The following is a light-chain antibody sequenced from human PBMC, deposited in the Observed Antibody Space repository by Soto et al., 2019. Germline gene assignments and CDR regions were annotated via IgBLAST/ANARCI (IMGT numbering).Light chain of an antibody. CDR1: SSDVGNYNY. CDR3: CSYAGSYTWV. V-gene: IGLV2-11*01. J-gene: IGLJ3*02. CDR2: DVN. Sequence: QSALTQPRSVSGSTGQSVTISCTGASSDVGNYNYVSWYQQHPGKAPKVMIYDVNKWPSGVPDRFSGSKSGNTASLTISGLQAEDESDYYCCSYAGSYTWVFGGGTKVTVL.